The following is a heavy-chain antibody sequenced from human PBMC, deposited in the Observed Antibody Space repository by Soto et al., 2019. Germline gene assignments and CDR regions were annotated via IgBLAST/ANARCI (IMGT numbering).Heavy chain of an antibody. CDR2: IIPIFGTA. V-gene: IGHV1-69*01. J-gene: IGHJ4*02. CDR3: ARGPHYDFWSGYNPTDY. CDR1: GGTFSSYA. Sequence: QVQLVQSGAEVKKPGSSVKVSCKASGGTFSSYAISWVRQAPGQGLEWMGGIIPIFGTANYAQKFQGRVTITADESTSTAYMELSSLRSEDTAVYYCARGPHYDFWSGYNPTDYWGQGTLVTVSS. D-gene: IGHD3-3*01.